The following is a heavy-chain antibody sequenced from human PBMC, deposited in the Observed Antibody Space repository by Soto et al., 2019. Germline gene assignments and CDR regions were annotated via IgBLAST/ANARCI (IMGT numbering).Heavy chain of an antibody. CDR1: GFTFTTYW. Sequence: EVQLVESGGGLVQPGGSLRLSCAASGFTFTTYWMNWVRQAPGKGLEWVANIRQDGNEKYYVDSVKGRFTISRDNAEKSLYLQMNSLRVEDTAVYYCARGAIVAAGIHDYWGQGTLVTVSS. CDR3: ARGAIVAAGIHDY. D-gene: IGHD6-13*01. J-gene: IGHJ4*02. CDR2: IRQDGNEK. V-gene: IGHV3-7*01.